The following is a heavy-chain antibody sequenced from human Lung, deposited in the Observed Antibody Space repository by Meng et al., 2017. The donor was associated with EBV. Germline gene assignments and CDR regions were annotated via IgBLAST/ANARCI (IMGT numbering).Heavy chain of an antibody. D-gene: IGHD1-14*01. CDR3: AKDLSGRFDP. V-gene: IGHV3-30*18. CDR2: IPSDGSHNK. J-gene: IGHJ5*02. Sequence: GGSGGGVVQPGRSLRLSCAASGLIFSNYGFHWVRQAPGKGPEWVAIIPSDGSHNKYYADSVKGRFTISRDNSKNTLYLQMNSLRTDDTAVYYCAKDLSGRFDPWGQGTLVTVSS. CDR1: GLIFSNYG.